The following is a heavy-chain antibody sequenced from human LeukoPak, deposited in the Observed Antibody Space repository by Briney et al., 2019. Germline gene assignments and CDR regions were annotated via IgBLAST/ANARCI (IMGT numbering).Heavy chain of an antibody. J-gene: IGHJ4*02. CDR2: SGQDGSGN. D-gene: IGHD6-19*01. Sequence: GRSLTLSCAPSGFTFSNYWMNWVRQAPGKGLEWVVRSGQDGSGNYDVHSAKRLFTTSRDNAKNSLDLQMNSLIVKDTAVYYCATGGGWYFDYWGQGALITASS. V-gene: IGHV3-7*01. CDR1: GFTFSNYW. CDR3: ATGGGWYFDY.